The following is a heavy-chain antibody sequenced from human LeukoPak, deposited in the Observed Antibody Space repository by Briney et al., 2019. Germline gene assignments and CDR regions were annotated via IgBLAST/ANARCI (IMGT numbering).Heavy chain of an antibody. CDR3: ARDKKDIVVVPAAAFDY. Sequence: GGSLRLSCAASGFTFSSYWMSWVRQAPGKGLEWVANIKQDGSEKYYVDSVKGRFTISRDNAKNSLYLQMNSLRAEDTAVYYCARDKKDIVVVPAAAFDYWGQGTLVTVSS. CDR1: GFTFSSYW. D-gene: IGHD2-2*01. J-gene: IGHJ4*02. CDR2: IKQDGSEK. V-gene: IGHV3-7*01.